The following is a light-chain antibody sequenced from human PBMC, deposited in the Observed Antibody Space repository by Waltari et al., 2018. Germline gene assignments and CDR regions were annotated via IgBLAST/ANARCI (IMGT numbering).Light chain of an antibody. J-gene: IGKJ5*01. V-gene: IGKV1-12*01. CDR3: QQASSFSIT. Sequence: DIQMTQSPSSASASVGDRVTIACRASQGISTLLAWYQQKPGKAPNLLIYAASTLQTGVPSRFSGSGSGTDFTLTISSLQPEDFATYYCQQASSFSITFGQGTRLEIK. CDR2: AAS. CDR1: QGISTL.